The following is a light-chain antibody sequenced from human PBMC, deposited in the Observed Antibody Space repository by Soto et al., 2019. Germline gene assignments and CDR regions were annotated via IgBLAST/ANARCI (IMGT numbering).Light chain of an antibody. CDR1: QSVSSSY. CDR2: GAS. J-gene: IGKJ1*01. V-gene: IGKV3-20*01. CDR3: QQYGSSLWM. Sequence: EIVLTQSPGTLSLSPGERATLSCRASQSVSSSYLAWFQHKPGQAPRLLIYGASSRATGIPDRFSGSGSATDFTLAISRLEPEDFAVYYCQQYGSSLWMFGQGTKVEIK.